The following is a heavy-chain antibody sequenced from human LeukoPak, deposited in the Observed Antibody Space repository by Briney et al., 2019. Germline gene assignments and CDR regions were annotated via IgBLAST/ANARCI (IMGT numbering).Heavy chain of an antibody. Sequence: GGSLRLSCAASGFTFSSYAMHWVRQAPGKGLEGVAVISYDGSNKYYADSVKGRFTISRDNSKNTLYLQMNSLRAEDTAVYYCARDSASSYPPNAFDIWGQGTMVTVSS. CDR3: ARDSASSYPPNAFDI. CDR1: GFTFSSYA. D-gene: IGHD6-6*01. CDR2: ISYDGSNK. J-gene: IGHJ3*02. V-gene: IGHV3-30*04.